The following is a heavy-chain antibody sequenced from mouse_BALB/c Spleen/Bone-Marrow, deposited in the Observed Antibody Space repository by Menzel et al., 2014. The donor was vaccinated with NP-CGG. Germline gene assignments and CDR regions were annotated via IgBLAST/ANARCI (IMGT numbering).Heavy chain of an antibody. Sequence: ESGPGLVKPSQSLSLTCTVTGYSITSDYAWNWIRQFPGNKLEWMGYISYSGSSSYNPSLESRISITRDTSKTQFFLQLHSVTTEDTATYYCARYDYDVGYFDYWGQGITLTVSS. CDR2: ISYSGSS. CDR3: ARYDYDVGYFDY. D-gene: IGHD2-4*01. V-gene: IGHV3-2*02. CDR1: GYSITSDYA. J-gene: IGHJ2*01.